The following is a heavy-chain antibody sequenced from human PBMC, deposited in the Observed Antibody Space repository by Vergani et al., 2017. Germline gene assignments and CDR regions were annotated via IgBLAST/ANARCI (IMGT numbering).Heavy chain of an antibody. CDR2: IIPILGIA. V-gene: IGHV1-69*04. CDR3: AAGYYYDSSGYLGS. CDR1: GGTFSSYA. Sequence: QVQLVQSGAEVKKPGSSVKVSCKASGGTFSSYAISWVRQAPGQGLEWMGRIIPILGIANYAQKFQGRVTITADKSTSTAYMELSSLRSEDTAVYYCAAGYYYDSSGYLGSWGQGTLVTVSS. J-gene: IGHJ5*02. D-gene: IGHD3-22*01.